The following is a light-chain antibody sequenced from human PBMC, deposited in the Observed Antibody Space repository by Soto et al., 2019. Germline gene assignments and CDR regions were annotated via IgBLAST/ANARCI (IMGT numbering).Light chain of an antibody. CDR3: SSYTSSSTVV. Sequence: QSALTQPASVSGSPGQSITISCTGTSSDVGGYNYVSWYQQHPGKAPKLMIYDVSNRPSGVSNRFSGSKSVNTGSLTISGLQAEDEADYYCSSYTSSSTVVFGGGTELTVL. J-gene: IGLJ2*01. CDR1: SSDVGGYNY. CDR2: DVS. V-gene: IGLV2-14*01.